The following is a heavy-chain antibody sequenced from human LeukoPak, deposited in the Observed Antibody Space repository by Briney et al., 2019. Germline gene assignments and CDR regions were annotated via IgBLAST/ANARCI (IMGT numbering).Heavy chain of an antibody. D-gene: IGHD6-13*01. CDR2: INHSGST. CDR1: SGSFSGYS. J-gene: IGHJ4*02. V-gene: IGHV4-34*01. CDR3: ARSRRPAPGPTH. Sequence: SETLSLTCAVYSGSFSGYSWNWIRQPPGKGLEWIGEINHSGSTHYNPSLRSRVTISVDPSKNQFSLKLSSVTAADTAVYYCARSRRPAPGPTHWGQGTLVTVSS.